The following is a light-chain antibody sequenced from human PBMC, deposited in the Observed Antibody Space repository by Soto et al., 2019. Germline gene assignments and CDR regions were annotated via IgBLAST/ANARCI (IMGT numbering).Light chain of an antibody. CDR3: STWDDTLDAYV. V-gene: IGLV1-44*01. Sequence: QSVLPQPPSASAPPGQRVTISCSGGSSNNGDNPVNWYQHLPGAAPTLLIYNNNQRPSGVPDRFSGSKSGASASLAISGLRSEDEADYYCSTWDDTLDAYVFGTGTKLTVL. CDR1: SSNNGDNP. CDR2: NNN. J-gene: IGLJ1*01.